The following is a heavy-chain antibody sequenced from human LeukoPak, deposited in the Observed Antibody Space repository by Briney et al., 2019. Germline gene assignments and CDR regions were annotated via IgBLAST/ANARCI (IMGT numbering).Heavy chain of an antibody. J-gene: IGHJ4*02. CDR1: GFTFSSYS. D-gene: IGHD3-10*01. CDR3: AKGSRDSRPYYFDF. CDR2: ITGSGGDT. Sequence: PGGSLRLSCAASGFTFSSYSMNWVRQAPGKGLEWVSAITGSGGDTYHADSVKGRFTISRDNSKNTLYLQMNSLRGEDMAVYYCAKGSRDSRPYYFDFWGQGTLVTVSS. V-gene: IGHV3-23*01.